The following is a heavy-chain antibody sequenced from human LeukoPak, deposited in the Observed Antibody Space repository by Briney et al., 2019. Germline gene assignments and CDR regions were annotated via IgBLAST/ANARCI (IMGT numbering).Heavy chain of an antibody. D-gene: IGHD6-19*01. CDR3: AKDMYSSGWYAFDI. V-gene: IGHV3-23*01. J-gene: IGHJ3*02. Sequence: GGSLRLSCAASGFTFRNYAMTWVRQAPGKGLDWVALIGARDGRTYYADPVKGRFTISRDNFKNTLYLQMNSLRAEDTAVYYCAKDMYSSGWYAFDIWGQGTMVTVSS. CDR1: GFTFRNYA. CDR2: IGARDGRT.